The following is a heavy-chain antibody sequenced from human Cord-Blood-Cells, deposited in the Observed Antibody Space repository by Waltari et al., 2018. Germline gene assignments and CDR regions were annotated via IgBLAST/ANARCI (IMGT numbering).Heavy chain of an antibody. CDR1: GFTVSSNY. CDR3: ARESEDAFDI. V-gene: IGHV3-53*01. CDR2: IYSGGST. J-gene: IGHJ3*02. Sequence: QLVESGGGFIQHGGSLRLSLAASGFTVSSNYTLWVRQAPGKGLEWVSVIYSGGSTYYADSVKGRFTISRDNSKSTLYLQMNSLRAEDTAVYYCARESEDAFDIWGQGTMVTVSS.